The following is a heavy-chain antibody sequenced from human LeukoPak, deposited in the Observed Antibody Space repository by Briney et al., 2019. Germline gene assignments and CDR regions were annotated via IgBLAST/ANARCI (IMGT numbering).Heavy chain of an antibody. CDR3: ASPYYYDSSGYYVFSIDY. V-gene: IGHV3-30*02. D-gene: IGHD3-22*01. Sequence: GGSLRLSCAASGFTFSSYGMHWVRQAPGKGLEWVAFIRYDGSNKYYADSVKGRLTISRDNSKNTLYLQMNSLRAEDTAVYYCASPYYYDSSGYYVFSIDYWGQGTLVTVSS. J-gene: IGHJ4*02. CDR2: IRYDGSNK. CDR1: GFTFSSYG.